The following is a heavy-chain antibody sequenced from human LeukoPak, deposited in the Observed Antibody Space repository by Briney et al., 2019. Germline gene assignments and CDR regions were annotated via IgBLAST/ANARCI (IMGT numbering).Heavy chain of an antibody. CDR3: ARGDYGDYEGAGALDI. J-gene: IGHJ3*02. Sequence: ASVKVSCKASGYTFTSYGISWVRQAPGQGLEWMGWISAYNGNTNYAQKLQGRVTMTTDTSTSTAYMELRSLRSDDTAVYYCARGDYGDYEGAGALDIWGQGTMVTVSS. V-gene: IGHV1-18*01. D-gene: IGHD4-17*01. CDR2: ISAYNGNT. CDR1: GYTFTSYG.